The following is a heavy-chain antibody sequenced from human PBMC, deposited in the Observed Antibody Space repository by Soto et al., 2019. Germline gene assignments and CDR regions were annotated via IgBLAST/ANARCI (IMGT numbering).Heavy chain of an antibody. Sequence: GGSLILSGAASGFTCSSYAMSWVRQAPGKGLEWVSSISGSGGGTYYADSVKGRFTFSRDNSKNTLYLQMNSLRAEDTAVYYCAKFGMATTKRSPPYYIDYWGQGALVTVSS. CDR1: GFTCSSYA. CDR3: AKFGMATTKRSPPYYIDY. D-gene: IGHD1-1*01. CDR2: ISGSGGGT. J-gene: IGHJ4*02. V-gene: IGHV3-23*01.